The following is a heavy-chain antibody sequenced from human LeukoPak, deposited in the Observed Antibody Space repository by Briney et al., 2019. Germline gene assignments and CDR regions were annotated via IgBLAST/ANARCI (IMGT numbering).Heavy chain of an antibody. CDR2: INHSGST. Sequence: SETLSLTCAVYGGSFSGYYWSWIRQPPGKGLEWIGEINHSGSTNYNPSLKSRVTISVDTSKNQFSLKLSSVTAADTAVYYCARGSPPYYYGSGSYTRDLYYFDYWGQGTLVTVSS. V-gene: IGHV4-34*01. D-gene: IGHD3-10*01. J-gene: IGHJ4*02. CDR1: GGSFSGYY. CDR3: ARGSPPYYYGSGSYTRDLYYFDY.